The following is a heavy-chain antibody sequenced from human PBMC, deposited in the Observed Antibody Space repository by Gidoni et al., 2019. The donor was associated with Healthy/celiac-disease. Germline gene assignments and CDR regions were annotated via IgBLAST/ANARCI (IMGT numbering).Heavy chain of an antibody. CDR3: ARPTGWNYG. Sequence: QLQLHESHPGLLKPSDTLSLTCSVPGGSISSSSYYWGWIRQPPGKGLEWIGGIYYSGSTYYNPSLKSRVTISVETSKNQFSLKLSSVTAADTAVYYCARPTGWNYGWGQGTLVTVSS. V-gene: IGHV4-39*01. CDR1: GGSISSSSYY. D-gene: IGHD1-7*01. J-gene: IGHJ4*02. CDR2: IYYSGST.